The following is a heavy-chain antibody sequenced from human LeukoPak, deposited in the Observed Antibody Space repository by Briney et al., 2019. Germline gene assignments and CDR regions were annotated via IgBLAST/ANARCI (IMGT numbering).Heavy chain of an antibody. V-gene: IGHV4-31*03. D-gene: IGHD6-13*01. CDR3: ATLPGPYSSSWYRRGGFN. Sequence: PSETLSLTCTVSGGSISSGGYYWSWIRQHPGKGLEWIGYIYYSGSTNYNPSLKSRVTISVDTSKNQFSLKLSSVTAADTAVYYCATLPGPYSSSWYRRGGFNWGQGTLVTVSS. CDR1: GGSISSGGYY. CDR2: IYYSGST. J-gene: IGHJ4*02.